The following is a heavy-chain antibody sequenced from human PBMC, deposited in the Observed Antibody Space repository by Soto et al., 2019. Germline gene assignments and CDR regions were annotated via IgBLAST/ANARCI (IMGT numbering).Heavy chain of an antibody. J-gene: IGHJ4*02. V-gene: IGHV3-48*03. Sequence: EVQLVESGGGLVQPGGTLRLSCAASGFTFSSYEMNWVRQAPGAGLEWVSYIGTSGSTIYYSDSVKGRFTISRDNAKNSLYLQMNSLRAEDTAVYYCASDLYFFGSGTSFDHWGQGTLVTVSS. CDR1: GFTFSSYE. CDR3: ASDLYFFGSGTSFDH. CDR2: IGTSGSTI. D-gene: IGHD3-10*01.